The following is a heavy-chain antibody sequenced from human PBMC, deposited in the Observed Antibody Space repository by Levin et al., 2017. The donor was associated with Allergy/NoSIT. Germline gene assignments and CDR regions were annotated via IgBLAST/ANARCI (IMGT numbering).Heavy chain of an antibody. CDR2: ISADNRNT. CDR1: HYTFTAYP. D-gene: IGHD3-10*01. CDR3: ARGSLFFGL. J-gene: IGHJ4*02. V-gene: IGHV1-18*01. Sequence: GESLKISCRASHYTFTAYPISWVRQAPGQGLVWMGWISADNRNTNYAQKLQGRVTMTTDTSTSTAYMELRSLRSDDTAVYYCARGSLFFGLWGQGTLVTVSS.